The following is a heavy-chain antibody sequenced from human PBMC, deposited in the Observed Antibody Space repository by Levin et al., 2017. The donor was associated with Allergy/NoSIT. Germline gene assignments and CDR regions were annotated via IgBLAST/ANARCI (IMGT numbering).Heavy chain of an antibody. V-gene: IGHV1-69*01. CDR1: GGTFSSYA. CDR3: ARGITGTTSLDY. J-gene: IGHJ4*02. Sequence: GGSLRLSCKASGGTFSSYAISWVRQAPGQGLEWMGGIIPIFGTANYAQKFQGRVTITADESTSTAYMELSSLRSEDTAVYYCARGITGTTSLDYWGQGTLVTVSS. D-gene: IGHD1-7*01. CDR2: IIPIFGTA.